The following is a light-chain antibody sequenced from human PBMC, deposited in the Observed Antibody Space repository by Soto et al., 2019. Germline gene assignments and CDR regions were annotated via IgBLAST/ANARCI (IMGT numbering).Light chain of an antibody. Sequence: QSALTQPASVSGSPGQSITISCSGTSNDVGGYDYVSWYQQHRGKAPKLVIYEVSNRPSWVSNRFSGSKSGNTASLTISGLQPEDEADYYCNSYTSSSTLVFGGGTKVTVL. CDR2: EVS. V-gene: IGLV2-14*01. J-gene: IGLJ2*01. CDR3: NSYTSSSTLV. CDR1: SNDVGGYDY.